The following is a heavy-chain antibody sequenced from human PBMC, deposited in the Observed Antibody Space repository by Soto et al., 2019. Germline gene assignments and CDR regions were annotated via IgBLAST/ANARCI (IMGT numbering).Heavy chain of an antibody. CDR1: SGSISSSNW. Sequence: PSETLSLTCAVSSGSISSSNWWSWVRQPPGKGLEWIGEIYHSGSTNYNPPLKSRVTISVDKSKNQFSLKLSSVTAADTAVYYCARDHGSGSYQFDYWGQGTLVTVSS. D-gene: IGHD3-10*01. CDR3: ARDHGSGSYQFDY. CDR2: IYHSGST. V-gene: IGHV4-4*02. J-gene: IGHJ4*02.